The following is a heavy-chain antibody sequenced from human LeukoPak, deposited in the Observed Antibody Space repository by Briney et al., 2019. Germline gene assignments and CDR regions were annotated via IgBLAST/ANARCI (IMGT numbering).Heavy chain of an antibody. D-gene: IGHD3-10*01. CDR3: ARAHYGSGSYYSLGAFDI. J-gene: IGHJ3*02. Sequence: GGSLRLSCAASGFTFSSYEMNWVRQAPGKGLGWVSSISSSGSTIYYADSVKGRFTISRDNAKNSLYLQMNSLRAEDTAVYYCARAHYGSGSYYSLGAFDIWGQGTMVTVSS. CDR1: GFTFSSYE. CDR2: ISSSGSTI. V-gene: IGHV3-48*03.